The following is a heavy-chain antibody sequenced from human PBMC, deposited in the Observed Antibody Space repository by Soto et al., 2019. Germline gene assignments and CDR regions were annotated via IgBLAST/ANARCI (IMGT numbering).Heavy chain of an antibody. CDR1: GGTFNTFA. Sequence: QVQLVQSGAEVKKPGSSAKVSCKASGGTFNTFAFTWVRQAPGQGFEWMGGVIPLFNTPDYAQKFQGRVTITADESTSTVYLELSGLSSDDXXXYFCGLASKWELLGYFYGMDVWGQGTTVIVSS. D-gene: IGHD1-26*01. CDR2: VIPLFNTP. J-gene: IGHJ6*02. CDR3: GLASKWELLGYFYGMDV. V-gene: IGHV1-69*01.